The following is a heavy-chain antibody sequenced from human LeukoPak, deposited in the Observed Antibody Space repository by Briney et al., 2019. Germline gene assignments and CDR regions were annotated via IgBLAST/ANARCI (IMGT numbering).Heavy chain of an antibody. CDR1: GFTFSSYE. CDR3: ARDPRGTIGIDY. J-gene: IGHJ4*02. CDR2: ISSSGVTI. D-gene: IGHD3-16*01. V-gene: IGHV3-48*03. Sequence: GGSLRLSCAASGFTFSSYEMDWVRQAPGKGLEWVSYISSSGVTIYYADSVKGRFTISRDNAKNSLYLQMNSLRDEDTAVYYCARDPRGTIGIDYWGQGTLVTVSS.